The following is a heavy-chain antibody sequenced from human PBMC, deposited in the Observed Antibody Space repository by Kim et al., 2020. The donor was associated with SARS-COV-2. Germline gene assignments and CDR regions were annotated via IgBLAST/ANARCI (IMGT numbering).Heavy chain of an antibody. J-gene: IGHJ2*01. CDR3: ARRVSGGNWYFDF. Sequence: YSPYFQGQVTISADKSISTAYLQWSSLKASDTAMYYCARRVSGGNWYFDFWGRGTLVTVSS. D-gene: IGHD3-10*01. V-gene: IGHV5-51*01.